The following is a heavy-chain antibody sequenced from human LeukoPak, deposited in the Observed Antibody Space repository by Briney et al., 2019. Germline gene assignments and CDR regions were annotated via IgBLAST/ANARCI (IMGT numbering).Heavy chain of an antibody. V-gene: IGHV4-59*01. CDR3: ARRGGSGRSFDY. CDR2: IYYTGST. D-gene: IGHD3-10*01. J-gene: IGHJ4*02. CDR1: GGSISSYY. Sequence: SETLSLTCTVSGGSISSYYWSWIRQPPGKGLEWIGYIYYTGSTNYNPSLKSRPTISVDTSKNQFSLKLSSVTAADTAVYYCARRGGSGRSFDYWGQGTLVTVSS.